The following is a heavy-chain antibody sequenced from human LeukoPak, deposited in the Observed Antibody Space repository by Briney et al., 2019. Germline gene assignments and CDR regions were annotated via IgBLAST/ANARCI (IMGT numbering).Heavy chain of an antibody. CDR1: GFTFSHYG. V-gene: IGHV3-30*02. J-gene: IGHJ4*02. CDR2: IRSDGGIK. Sequence: GGSLRLSCRASGFTFSHYGMHWVRQAPGKGLDWVAFIRSDGGIKYYADSVKGRFTISRDNSKNTLYLQVNSLRAEDTAVYFCAKDVPAAYSDYWGQGTLVTVSS. CDR3: AKDVPAAYSDY. D-gene: IGHD2-2*01.